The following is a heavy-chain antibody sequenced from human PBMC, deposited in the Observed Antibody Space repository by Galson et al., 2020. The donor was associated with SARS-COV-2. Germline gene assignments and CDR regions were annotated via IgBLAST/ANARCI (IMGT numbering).Heavy chain of an antibody. CDR1: EYTFTSYD. V-gene: IGHV1-8*01. D-gene: IGHD2-15*01. Sequence: ASETVPCKASEYTFTSYDINWVRQAPGQGLEWMGWMNPNSGNPGYAQKFQGRVTMTRDTSLNTAYMELSSLRSEDTAVYYCARGSFLYCSGGSCDLYYFDSWGQGTLVTVSS. CDR3: ARGSFLYCSGGSCDLYYFDS. CDR2: MNPNSGNP. J-gene: IGHJ4*02.